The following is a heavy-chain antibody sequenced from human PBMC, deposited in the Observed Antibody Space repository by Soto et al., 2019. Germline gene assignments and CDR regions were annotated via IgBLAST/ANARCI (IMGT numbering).Heavy chain of an antibody. D-gene: IGHD4-17*01. Sequence: GASVKVSCKASGGTFSSYAISWVRQAPGQGLEWMGGIIPIFGTANYAQKFQGRVTITADESTSTAYMELSSLRSEDTAVYYCGRGRAVTIQYGMDVWGQGTTVTVSS. J-gene: IGHJ6*02. CDR1: GGTFSSYA. CDR3: GRGRAVTIQYGMDV. V-gene: IGHV1-69*13. CDR2: IIPIFGTA.